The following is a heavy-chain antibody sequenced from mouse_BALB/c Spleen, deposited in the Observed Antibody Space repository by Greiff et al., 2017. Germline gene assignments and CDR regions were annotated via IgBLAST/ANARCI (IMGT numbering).Heavy chain of an antibody. J-gene: IGHJ1*01. V-gene: IGHV1S16*01. Sequence: QVQLQQPGAELVKPGASVKLSCKASGYTFTSYYMYWVKQRPEQGLEWIGGINPSNGGTNFNEKFKSKATLTVDKSSSKAYMQLSSLTSEDSAVYYCTRSTVVATPDWYFDVWGAGTTVTVSS. CDR3: TRSTVVATPDWYFDV. CDR2: INPSNGGT. D-gene: IGHD1-1*01. CDR1: GYTFTSYY.